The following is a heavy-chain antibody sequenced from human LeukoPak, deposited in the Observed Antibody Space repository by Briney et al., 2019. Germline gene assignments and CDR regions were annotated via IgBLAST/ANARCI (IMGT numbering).Heavy chain of an antibody. V-gene: IGHV3-21*01. CDR2: ISSSSSYI. CDR3: ARDLLRELSIDP. Sequence: GGSLRLSCAASGFTFSSYSMNWVRQAPGKGLEWVSSISSSSSYIYYADSVKGRFTISRDNAKSSLYLQMNSLRAEDTAVYYCARDLLRELSIDPWGQGTLVTVSS. CDR1: GFTFSSYS. D-gene: IGHD3-16*02. J-gene: IGHJ5*02.